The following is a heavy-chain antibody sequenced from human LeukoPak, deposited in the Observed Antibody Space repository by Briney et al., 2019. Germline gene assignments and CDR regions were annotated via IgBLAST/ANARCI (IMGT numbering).Heavy chain of an antibody. CDR3: AREINSSPDAFDI. Sequence: ASVKVSCKASGYTFTGYYMHWVRQAPGQGLEWMGWINPNSGGTNYAQKFQGRVTMTRDTSISTAYMELSRLRSDDTAVYYCAREINSSPDAFDIWGQGTMVTVSS. V-gene: IGHV1-2*02. J-gene: IGHJ3*02. CDR1: GYTFTGYY. CDR2: INPNSGGT. D-gene: IGHD6-13*01.